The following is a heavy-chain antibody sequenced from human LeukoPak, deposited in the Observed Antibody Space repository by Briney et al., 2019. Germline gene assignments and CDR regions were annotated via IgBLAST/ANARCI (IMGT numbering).Heavy chain of an antibody. J-gene: IGHJ3*02. CDR2: IISKIDGGAT. V-gene: IGHV3-15*07. D-gene: IGHD6-19*01. CDR3: TTGGNVFVAGTSAFDI. Sequence: GGSLRLSCAASGFTFSNDWMNWVRQAPGKGLEWVGRIISKIDGGATDYAAPVKGRFTISRDDSKNTLYLQMNSLKTEDTAVYYCTTGGNVFVAGTSAFDIWGQGTMVTVSS. CDR1: GFTFSNDW.